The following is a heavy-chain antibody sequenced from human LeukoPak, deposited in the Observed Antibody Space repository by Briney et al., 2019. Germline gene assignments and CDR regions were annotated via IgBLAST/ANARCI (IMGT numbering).Heavy chain of an antibody. CDR1: GFTFSSYW. V-gene: IGHV3-7*01. Sequence: GGSLRLSCAASGFTFSSYWMSRVRQAPGKGLEWVANIKQDGSEIYYVDSVKGRFTISRDNAKNSLYLQMNSLRAEDTAVYYCAREGYSSSSDYYYYMDVWGKGTTVTVSS. J-gene: IGHJ6*03. D-gene: IGHD6-6*01. CDR2: IKQDGSEI. CDR3: AREGYSSSSDYYYYMDV.